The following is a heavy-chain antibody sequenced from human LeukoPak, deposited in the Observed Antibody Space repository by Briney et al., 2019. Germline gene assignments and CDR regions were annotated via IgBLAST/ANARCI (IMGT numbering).Heavy chain of an antibody. V-gene: IGHV3-74*01. J-gene: IGHJ6*03. D-gene: IGHD6-13*01. CDR2: INSDGSST. CDR3: AREDSSSWYPYYYYYMDV. Sequence: GGSLRLSCAASGFTFSSYWMHWVRQAPGKGLVWVSRINSDGSSTSYADSVKGRFTISRDNAKNTLYLQMNSLRAVDTAVYYCAREDSSSWYPYYYYYMDVWGKGTTVTVSS. CDR1: GFTFSSYW.